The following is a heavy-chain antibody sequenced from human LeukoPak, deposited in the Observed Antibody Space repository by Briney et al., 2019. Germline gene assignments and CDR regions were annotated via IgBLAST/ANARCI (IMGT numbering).Heavy chain of an antibody. CDR1: GFTFSSYS. V-gene: IGHV3-48*02. CDR3: ARVRRDYADYSMDY. J-gene: IGHJ4*02. D-gene: IGHD4-17*01. CDR2: ISTSGSTT. Sequence: PGGSLRLSCAASGFTFSSYSMNWVRQAPGKGLEWVLYISTSGSTTYYADYVRGRFTTSRDNAKNSLYLQMISLRDEDTAVYYCARVRRDYADYSMDYWGQGTLVTVSS.